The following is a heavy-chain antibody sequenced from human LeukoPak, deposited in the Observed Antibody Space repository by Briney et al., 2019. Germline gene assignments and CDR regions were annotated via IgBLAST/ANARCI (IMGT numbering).Heavy chain of an antibody. CDR1: GFTVSSNY. V-gene: IGHV3-66*02. Sequence: QPGWSLRRYCAASGFTVSSNYMSWVRQAPGKGLEWVSVTYSGGSTYYADSVKGRFTISRDNSKNTLYLQMNSLRAEDTAVYYCARDRITGTSDYWGQGTLVTVSS. J-gene: IGHJ4*02. CDR2: TYSGGST. CDR3: ARDRITGTSDY. D-gene: IGHD1-7*01.